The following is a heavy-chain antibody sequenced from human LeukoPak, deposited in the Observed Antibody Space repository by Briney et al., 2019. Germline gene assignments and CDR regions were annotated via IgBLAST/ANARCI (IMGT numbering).Heavy chain of an antibody. J-gene: IGHJ4*02. D-gene: IGHD3-10*01. V-gene: IGHV1-69*06. CDR2: IIPIFGTA. CDR1: EGTYSSYA. CDR3: ARAPPYGSGYYFDY. Sequence: SVKVSCKASEGTYSSYAISWVRQAPGQGLEWMGGIIPIFGTANYAQKFQGRVTITAGKSTSTAYMELSSLRSEDTAVYYCARAPPYGSGYYFDYWGQGTLVTVSS.